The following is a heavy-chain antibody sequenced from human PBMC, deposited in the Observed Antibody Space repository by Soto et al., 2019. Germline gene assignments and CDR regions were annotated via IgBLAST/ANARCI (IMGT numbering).Heavy chain of an antibody. Sequence: SETLSLTCTVSGGSVTNSSYYWGWIRQSPGKGLEWIGSVYYRGRSYSKSSVKSRVTISVDMSKNQFSLNFNSVTASDAALYYCVSQRTTVLTQAYFDYWGPGAMVTVYS. CDR3: VSQRTTVLTQAYFDY. V-gene: IGHV4-39*01. D-gene: IGHD4-17*01. CDR1: GGSVTNSSYY. J-gene: IGHJ4*02. CDR2: VYYRGRS.